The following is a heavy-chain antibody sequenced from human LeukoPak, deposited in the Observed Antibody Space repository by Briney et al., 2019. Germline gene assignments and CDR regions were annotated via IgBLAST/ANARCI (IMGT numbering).Heavy chain of an antibody. D-gene: IGHD1-26*01. CDR3: ARGDSPGEATYYFDY. CDR1: GYTFTSYY. V-gene: IGHV1-46*01. Sequence: ASVKVSCKASGYTFTSYYMHWVRQAPGQGLEWMGIINPSGGSTSYAQKFQGRVTMTRDASTSTVYMELSSLRSEDTAVYYCARGDSPGEATYYFDYWGQGTLVTVSS. CDR2: INPSGGST. J-gene: IGHJ4*02.